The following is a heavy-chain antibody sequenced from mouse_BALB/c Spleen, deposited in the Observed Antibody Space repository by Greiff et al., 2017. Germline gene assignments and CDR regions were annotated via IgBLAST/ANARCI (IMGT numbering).Heavy chain of an antibody. J-gene: IGHJ2*01. CDR2: VDPANGNT. Sequence: VQLQQSGAELVKPGASVKLSCTASGFNIKDTYMHWVKQRPEQGLEWIGRVDPANGNTKYDPKFQGKATITADTSSNTAYLQLSSLTSEDTAVYYCANYDSYYFDYWGQGTTLTVSS. D-gene: IGHD2-4*01. V-gene: IGHV14-3*02. CDR3: ANYDSYYFDY. CDR1: GFNIKDTY.